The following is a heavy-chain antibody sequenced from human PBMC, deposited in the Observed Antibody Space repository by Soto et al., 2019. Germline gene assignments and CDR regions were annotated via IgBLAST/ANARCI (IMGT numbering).Heavy chain of an antibody. CDR3: PAHEDGYNPHFDY. Sequence: EVQLVESGGGLIQPGGSLRLSCAASGFTVSSNYMSWVRQAPGKGLEWVSVIYSGGSTYYADSVKGRFTISRDNSKNTLYLQMNTLRAEAPAVYYCPAHEDGYNPHFDYWGQGNLVTVSA. CDR1: GFTVSSNY. V-gene: IGHV3-53*01. J-gene: IGHJ4*02. D-gene: IGHD5-12*01. CDR2: IYSGGST.